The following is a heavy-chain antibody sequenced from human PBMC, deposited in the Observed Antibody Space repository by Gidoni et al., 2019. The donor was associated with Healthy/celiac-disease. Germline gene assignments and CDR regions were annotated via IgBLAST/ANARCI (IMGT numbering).Heavy chain of an antibody. Sequence: QVQLQESGPGLVKPSETLSLTCTVSGGSISSYYWSWIRQPPGKGLEWIGYIYYSGSTNYNPSLKSRGTISVDTSKNQFSLKLSSVTAADTAVYYCARDSPHYYDSSGLDYWGQGTLVTVSS. J-gene: IGHJ4*02. V-gene: IGHV4-59*01. CDR1: GGSISSYY. D-gene: IGHD3-22*01. CDR3: ARDSPHYYDSSGLDY. CDR2: IYYSGST.